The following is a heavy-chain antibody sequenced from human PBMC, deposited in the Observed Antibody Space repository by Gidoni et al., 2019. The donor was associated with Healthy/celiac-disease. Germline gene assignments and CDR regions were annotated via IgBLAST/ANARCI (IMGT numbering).Heavy chain of an antibody. CDR3: ARESDDILTGQNWFDP. D-gene: IGHD3-9*01. V-gene: IGHV4-59*01. Sequence: QVQLQESGPGLVKPSETLSLTCTVSGVSISSYYWSWIRQPPGKGLEWIGYIYYSGSTNYNPSRKSRVTISVDTSKNQFSLKLSSVTAAETAVYYCARESDDILTGQNWFDPWGQGTLVTVSS. CDR1: GVSISSYY. J-gene: IGHJ5*02. CDR2: IYYSGST.